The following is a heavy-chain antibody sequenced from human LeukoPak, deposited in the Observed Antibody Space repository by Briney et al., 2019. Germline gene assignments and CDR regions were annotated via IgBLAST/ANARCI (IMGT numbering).Heavy chain of an antibody. CDR2: ISWNSGSI. J-gene: IGHJ6*02. CDR3: AKDGPSDRKMATNTSKYGMYV. D-gene: IGHD5-24*01. CDR1: GIAFDDSA. Sequence: GGPLRLSCAASGIAFDDSAMHWGPRSPGKGLEGGSGISWNSGSIGYADSVKGRFTTSRDNATNSLYLQMNSLRAEDTTLYYCAKDGPSDRKMATNTSKYGMYVWGPVTTVTASS. V-gene: IGHV3-9*01.